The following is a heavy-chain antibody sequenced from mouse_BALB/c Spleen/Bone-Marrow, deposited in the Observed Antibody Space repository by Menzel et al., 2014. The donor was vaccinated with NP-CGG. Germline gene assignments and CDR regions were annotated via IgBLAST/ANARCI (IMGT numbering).Heavy chain of an antibody. Sequence: VQLQQSGAELVKPEASVKLSCTASGFNVKDTYMQWVKQRPEQGLEWIGRIDPANGNTQYDPTFQGKATITTDTSSNTAYLQLSSLASEDTAVYYCTRERHYYGSDALDYWGQGTSVTVSS. CDR3: TRERHYYGSDALDY. CDR1: GFNVKDTY. J-gene: IGHJ4*01. V-gene: IGHV14-3*02. D-gene: IGHD1-2*01. CDR2: IDPANGNT.